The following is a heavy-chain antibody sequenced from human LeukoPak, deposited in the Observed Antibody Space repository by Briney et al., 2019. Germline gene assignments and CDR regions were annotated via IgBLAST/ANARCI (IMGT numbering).Heavy chain of an antibody. D-gene: IGHD4-17*01. Sequence: PSETLSLTCTVSGGSISGYYWSWIRQPPGKGLEWIGYIFYSGSTNYNPSLKSRVTISVDTSKKQFSLKLSSVTAADTAVYYCARDPTTVTKGFDIWGQGTLVTVSS. CDR2: IFYSGST. CDR3: ARDPTTVTKGFDI. V-gene: IGHV4-59*01. J-gene: IGHJ3*02. CDR1: GGSISGYY.